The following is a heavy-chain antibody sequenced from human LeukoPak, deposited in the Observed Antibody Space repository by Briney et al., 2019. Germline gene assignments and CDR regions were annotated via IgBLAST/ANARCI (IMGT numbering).Heavy chain of an antibody. Sequence: GGSLRLSCAASGFTFSSYGMSWVRQAPGKGLEWVSAISGSGGSTYYADSVKGRFTISRDNSKNTLYLQMNSLRAEDTAVYYCAYDSSGYYLWDDAFDIWGQGTMVTVSS. D-gene: IGHD3-22*01. CDR1: GFTFSSYG. J-gene: IGHJ3*02. V-gene: IGHV3-23*01. CDR2: ISGSGGST. CDR3: AYDSSGYYLWDDAFDI.